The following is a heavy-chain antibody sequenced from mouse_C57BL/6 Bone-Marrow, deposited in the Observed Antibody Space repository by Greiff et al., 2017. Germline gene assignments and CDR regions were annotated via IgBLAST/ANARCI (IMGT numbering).Heavy chain of an antibody. CDR2: IHPNSGST. Sequence: QVQLQQPGAELVKPGASVTLSCKASGYTFTSYWMHWVKQRPGQGLEWIGMIHPNSGSTNYNEKFKGKATLTVDKSSSTAYMQLRSLTSEDSAVYYCARRIYYDYDGYWGQGTTLTVSS. V-gene: IGHV1-64*01. J-gene: IGHJ2*01. CDR1: GYTFTSYW. CDR3: ARRIYYDYDGY. D-gene: IGHD2-4*01.